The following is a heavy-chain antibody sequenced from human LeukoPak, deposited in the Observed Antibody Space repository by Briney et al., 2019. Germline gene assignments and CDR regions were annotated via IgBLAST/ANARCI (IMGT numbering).Heavy chain of an antibody. CDR1: GYTFTGYY. CDR3: ARVDRMSVVVPAATYDY. D-gene: IGHD2-2*01. CDR2: INPNSGGT. J-gene: IGHJ4*02. V-gene: IGHV1-2*02. Sequence: GASVKVSCKASGYTFTGYYMHWVRQAPGQGLEGMGWINPNSGGTNYAQKFAGRVTMTRDTSISTAYMELSRLRSDATAVYYCARVDRMSVVVPAATYDYWGQGTLVTVSS.